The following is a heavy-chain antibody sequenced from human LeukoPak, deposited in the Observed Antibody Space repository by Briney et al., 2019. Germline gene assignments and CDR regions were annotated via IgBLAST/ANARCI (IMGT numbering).Heavy chain of an antibody. CDR2: VSSSGANT. CDR3: AKRDRPCSGDCSAPYYFDY. V-gene: IGHV3-23*01. D-gene: IGHD2-21*02. CDR1: GFTFSSYA. Sequence: GGSLRLSCAASGFTFSSYAMSWVRQAPGKGLKWVSSVSSSGANTYYADSVKGRFTISRDNSKNTVFLQMSSLGAEDTAVYYCAKRDRPCSGDCSAPYYFDYWGQGTLVTVSS. J-gene: IGHJ4*02.